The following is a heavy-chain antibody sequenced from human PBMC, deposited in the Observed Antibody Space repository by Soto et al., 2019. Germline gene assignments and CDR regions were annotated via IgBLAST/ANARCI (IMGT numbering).Heavy chain of an antibody. CDR3: ARDLAKGGGSAGFDY. CDR1: GYTFTVYY. D-gene: IGHD1-26*01. Sequence: ASVKVSCKASGYTFTVYYMHWVRQAPGQGLEWMGWINPKSGGTMYPQKFQGRVTMTWDTSISTAYMSLTRLRSDDTAVYYCARDLAKGGGSAGFDYWGQGTLVTVSS. J-gene: IGHJ4*02. CDR2: INPKSGGT. V-gene: IGHV1-2*02.